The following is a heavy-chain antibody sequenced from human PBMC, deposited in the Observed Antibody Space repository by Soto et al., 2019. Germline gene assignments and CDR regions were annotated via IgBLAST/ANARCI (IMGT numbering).Heavy chain of an antibody. J-gene: IGHJ5*01. V-gene: IGHV3-23*01. CDR3: AKASNSSPWFDSWLES. CDR1: GFNFRYYA. D-gene: IGHD6-6*01. Sequence: GGSLRLSCAASGFNFRYYAMTWVRQAPGKGLEWVSSINDNGDSTHYADSVKGRFTISRDNSKNTLYLQMNSLTAEDTAVYFCAKASNSSPWFDSWLESWGQGTLVT. CDR2: INDNGDST.